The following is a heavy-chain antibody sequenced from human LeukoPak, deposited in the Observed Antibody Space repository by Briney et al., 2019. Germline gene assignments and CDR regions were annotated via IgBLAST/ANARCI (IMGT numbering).Heavy chain of an antibody. D-gene: IGHD6-13*01. CDR2: IYDSGST. V-gene: IGHV4-39*01. Sequence: PSETLSLTCTVSGGSISSSNYYWGWICQAPGKGLEWIGSIYDSGSTYYNPSLKSRVTIYVDTTKNQFSLKLNSVTAADTAMYYCASGSSSGLLGWFDPWGQGTLVTVSS. CDR3: ASGSSSGLLGWFDP. J-gene: IGHJ5*02. CDR1: GGSISSSNYY.